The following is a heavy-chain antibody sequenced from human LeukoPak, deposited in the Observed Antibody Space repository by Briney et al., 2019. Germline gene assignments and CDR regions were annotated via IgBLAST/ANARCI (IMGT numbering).Heavy chain of an antibody. CDR1: GGSISSYY. CDR3: ARARRFYYDFWSGPDTKNWFDP. D-gene: IGHD3-3*01. CDR2: IYYSGST. Sequence: SETLSLTCTVSGGSISSYYWSWIRQPPGKGLEWIGYIYYSGSTNYNPSLKSRVTISVDTSKNQFSLKLSSVTAADTAVYCCARARRFYYDFWSGPDTKNWFDPWGQGTLVTVSS. J-gene: IGHJ5*02. V-gene: IGHV4-59*01.